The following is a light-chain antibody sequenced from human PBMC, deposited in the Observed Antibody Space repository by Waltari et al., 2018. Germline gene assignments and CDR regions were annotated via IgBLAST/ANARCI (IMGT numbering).Light chain of an antibody. Sequence: QLVLTQSPSASASLGASGKLTCTLSSGHSSYAIAWHQQQPEKGPRYLMKLNSDGSHSKGDGIPDRFSGSSSGAGRYLTISSLQSEDEADYYCQTWGTGIQVFGTGTKVTVL. J-gene: IGLJ1*01. CDR2: LNSDGSH. CDR1: SGHSSYA. V-gene: IGLV4-69*01. CDR3: QTWGTGIQV.